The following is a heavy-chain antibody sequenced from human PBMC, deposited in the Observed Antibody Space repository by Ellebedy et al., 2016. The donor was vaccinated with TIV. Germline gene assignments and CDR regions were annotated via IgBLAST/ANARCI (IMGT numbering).Heavy chain of an antibody. CDR1: GFTFSSYA. Sequence: GESLKISXAASGFTFSSYAMHWVRQAPGKGLEWVAVISYDGSNKYYADSVKGRFTISRDNSKNTLYLQMNSLRAEDTAVYYCAREEWELRYFDYWGQGTLVTVSS. V-gene: IGHV3-30-3*01. D-gene: IGHD1-26*01. J-gene: IGHJ4*02. CDR2: ISYDGSNK. CDR3: AREEWELRYFDY.